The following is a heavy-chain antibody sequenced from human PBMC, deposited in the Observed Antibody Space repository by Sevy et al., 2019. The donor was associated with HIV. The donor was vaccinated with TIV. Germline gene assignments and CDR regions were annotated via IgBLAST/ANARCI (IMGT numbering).Heavy chain of an antibody. Sequence: GGSLRLSCAASGFTFSSYAMSWVRQAPGKGLEWVSAISGSGGSTYYAHSVKGRFTISRDNSKNTLYLQMNSLRAEDTAVYYCAKDLSRHTTQAYYYDSSGRGDAFDIWGQGTMVTVSS. V-gene: IGHV3-23*01. CDR2: ISGSGGST. CDR1: GFTFSSYA. CDR3: AKDLSRHTTQAYYYDSSGRGDAFDI. J-gene: IGHJ3*02. D-gene: IGHD3-22*01.